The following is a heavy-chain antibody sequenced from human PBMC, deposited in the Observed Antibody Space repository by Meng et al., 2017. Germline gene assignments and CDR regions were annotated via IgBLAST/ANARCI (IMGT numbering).Heavy chain of an antibody. Sequence: SSPTLVKPTQTLTLTCTFSGFSLSTSGVGLGWIRQPPGKALEWLALIYWDDDKRYSPSLKSRLTITKDTSKNQVVLTMTNMDPVDTATYYCAHRRDTTNFDYWGQGTLVTVSS. CDR2: IYWDDDK. V-gene: IGHV2-5*02. J-gene: IGHJ4*02. CDR1: GFSLSTSGVG. D-gene: IGHD5-18*01. CDR3: AHRRDTTNFDY.